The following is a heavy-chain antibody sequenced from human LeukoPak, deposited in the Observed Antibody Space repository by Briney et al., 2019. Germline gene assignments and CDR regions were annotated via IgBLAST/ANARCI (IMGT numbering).Heavy chain of an antibody. J-gene: IGHJ4*02. V-gene: IGHV3-23*01. D-gene: IGHD3-9*01. CDR2: ISGSGGST. CDR1: GFTFSSYA. CDR3: AKGAGGVLTGYSDF. Sequence: GGSLRLSCAASGFTFSSYAMSWVRQAPGKGLEWVSAISGSGGSTYYADSAKGRFTISRDNSKNTLYLQMNSLRAEDTAVYYCAKGAGGVLTGYSDFWGQGTLVTVSS.